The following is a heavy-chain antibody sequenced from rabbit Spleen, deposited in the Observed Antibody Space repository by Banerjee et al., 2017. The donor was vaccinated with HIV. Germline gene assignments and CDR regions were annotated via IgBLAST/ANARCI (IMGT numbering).Heavy chain of an antibody. J-gene: IGHJ4*01. Sequence: QEQLVESGGGLVQPGGSLKLSCTVSGFDISKYGVTWVRQAPGKGLEWIGYIDPIFGVSYYATWVNGRFTISSHDAQNTLYLQLNSLTAADTATYFCVRDPAYAISSGYNIPNLWGPGTLVTVS. V-gene: IGHV1S8*01. CDR2: IDPIFGVS. CDR1: GFDISKYG. D-gene: IGHD1-1*01. CDR3: VRDPAYAISSGYNIPNL.